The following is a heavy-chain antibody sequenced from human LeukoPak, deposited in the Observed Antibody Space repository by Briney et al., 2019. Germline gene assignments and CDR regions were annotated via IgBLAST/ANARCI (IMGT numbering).Heavy chain of an antibody. J-gene: IGHJ3*02. CDR3: AREYNYYDSSGWDAFEI. D-gene: IGHD3-22*01. CDR2: IYYSGST. Sequence: SETLSLTCTVSGGSISTYYWNWIRQPPGKGLEWIGYIYYSGSTNYNPSLTGRVTISVDTSKNQFSLKLSSVTAADTAVYYCAREYNYYDSSGWDAFEIWGQGTMVSVSS. V-gene: IGHV4-59*01. CDR1: GGSISTYY.